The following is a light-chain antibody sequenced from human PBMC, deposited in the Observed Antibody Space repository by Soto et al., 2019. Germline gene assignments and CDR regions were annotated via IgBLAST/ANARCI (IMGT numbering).Light chain of an antibody. CDR2: GAS. CDR3: REYDCGPPMV. CDR1: QSVRSN. J-gene: IGKJ5*01. Sequence: VMTHSPATLSVSPGERVTLSCRASQSVRSNLAWYQQKPGQSRRLLVYGASSRGTGIAARFSGSGSGTEFTLTIGSLQSEDFAVDHCREYDCGPPMVFGPGTRLEIK. V-gene: IGKV3-15*01.